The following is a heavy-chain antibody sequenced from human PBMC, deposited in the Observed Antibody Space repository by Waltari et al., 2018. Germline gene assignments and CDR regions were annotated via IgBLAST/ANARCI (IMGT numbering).Heavy chain of an antibody. V-gene: IGHV4-34*01. CDR2: INHSGST. Sequence: QVQLQQWGAGLLKPSETLSLTCAVYGGSFSGYYWSWIRQPHGKGLEWIGEINHSGSTNYNPSLKSRVTISVDTSKNQFSLKLSSVTAADTAVYYCARDTIFGVVITHWYFDLWGRGTLVTVSS. CDR1: GGSFSGYY. CDR3: ARDTIFGVVITHWYFDL. J-gene: IGHJ2*01. D-gene: IGHD3-3*01.